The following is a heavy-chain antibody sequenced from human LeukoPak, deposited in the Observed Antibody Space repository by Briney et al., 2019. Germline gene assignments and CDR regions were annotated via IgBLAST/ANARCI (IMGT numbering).Heavy chain of an antibody. CDR3: AKRDIGYYFDF. J-gene: IGHJ4*02. V-gene: IGHV3-23*01. D-gene: IGHD5-12*01. CDR1: GFTFSSSA. Sequence: PGGSLRLSCVASGFTFSSSAVSWVRQAPGRGLEWVSSITGNGGGTYYADSVKGRFTISRDNSKNTLFLQMNSLRAEDTAVYYCAKRDIGYYFDFWGQGTLVTVSS. CDR2: ITGNGGGT.